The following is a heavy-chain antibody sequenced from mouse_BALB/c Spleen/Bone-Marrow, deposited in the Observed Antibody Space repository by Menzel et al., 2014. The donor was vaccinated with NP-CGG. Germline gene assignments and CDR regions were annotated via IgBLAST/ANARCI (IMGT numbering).Heavy chain of an antibody. CDR3: ARKGAMITHYYAMDY. Sequence: EVQLVESGGGLVQPGGSRKLSCAASGSTFSSFGMHWVRQAPEKGLEWVAYISNGSSTIYYADTVKGRFTISRDNPKNTLFLQMTSLRSEDTAMYYCARKGAMITHYYAMDYWGQGTSVTVSP. V-gene: IGHV5-17*02. CDR2: ISNGSSTI. J-gene: IGHJ4*01. CDR1: GSTFSSFG. D-gene: IGHD2-4*01.